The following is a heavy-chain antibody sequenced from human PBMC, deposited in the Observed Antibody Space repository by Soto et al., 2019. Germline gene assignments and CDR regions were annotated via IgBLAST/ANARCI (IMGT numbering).Heavy chain of an antibody. CDR2: IYSGGST. D-gene: IGHD5-12*01. V-gene: IGHV3-66*01. Sequence: HPGGSLRLSCAASGFTVSSNYMSWVRQAPGKGLEWVSVIYSGGSTYYADSVKGRFTISRDNSKNTLYLQMNSLRAEDTAVYYCARDRPYHIVADEGDYWGQGTLVTVSS. CDR1: GFTVSSNY. J-gene: IGHJ4*02. CDR3: ARDRPYHIVADEGDY.